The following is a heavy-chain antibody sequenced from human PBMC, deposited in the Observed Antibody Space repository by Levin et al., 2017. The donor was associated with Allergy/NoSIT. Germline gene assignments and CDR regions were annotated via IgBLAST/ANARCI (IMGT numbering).Heavy chain of an antibody. CDR3: ARAPRLYGDSTFDDQMLDP. CDR2: IKQDGSDK. J-gene: IGHJ5*02. V-gene: IGHV3-7*01. Sequence: HPGGSLRLSCEASGFTFSDSWINWVRQAPGKGLEWVANIKQDGSDKKYVDSVKGRFTISRDNAKNSVFLQMSSLRVEDTAVYYCARAPRLYGDSTFDDQMLDPWGQGTLVTVSS. D-gene: IGHD2-21*01. CDR1: GFTFSDSW.